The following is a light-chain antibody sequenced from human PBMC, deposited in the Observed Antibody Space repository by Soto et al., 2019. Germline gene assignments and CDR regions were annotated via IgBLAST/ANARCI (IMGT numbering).Light chain of an antibody. CDR2: AAS. CDR1: QGINTY. V-gene: IGKV1-27*01. J-gene: IGKJ2*01. CDR3: QKYNSAPHT. Sequence: DIQMTQSPSSLSASVGDRVNITCRASQGINTYLAWYQQKPGQVPKLLIYAASTFQSGVPSRFSGSGSGTDFTLTISSLQPEDVATYYCQKYNSAPHTFGQGTKLEIK.